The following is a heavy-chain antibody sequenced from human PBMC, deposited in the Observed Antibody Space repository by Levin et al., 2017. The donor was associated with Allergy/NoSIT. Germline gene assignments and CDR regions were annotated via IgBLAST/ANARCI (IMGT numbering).Heavy chain of an antibody. J-gene: IGHJ5*02. V-gene: IGHV4-59*01. CDR1: GGSISSYY. Sequence: SPTLSLTCTVSGGSISSYYWSWIRPPPGKGLEWIGYIYYSGSTNYNPSLQSRVTISVDTSKNQFSLKLSSVTAADTAVYYCARGGRGYCSSTRCYLFDPWGQGTLVTVSS. CDR2: IYYSGST. CDR3: ARGGRGYCSSTRCYLFDP. D-gene: IGHD2-2*01.